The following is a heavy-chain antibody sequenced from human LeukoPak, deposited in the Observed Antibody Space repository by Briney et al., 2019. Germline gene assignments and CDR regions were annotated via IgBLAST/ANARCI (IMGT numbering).Heavy chain of an antibody. CDR1: GGSISSYY. CDR3: ARDGYGSGSYRFDY. Sequence: SETLSLTCTVSGGSISSYYWSWIRQPAGKGLXXXGXISASGSTNYNPSLKSRVTMSVDTSKNQFSLKLSSVTAADTAVYYCARDGYGSGSYRFDYWGQGTLVTVSS. V-gene: IGHV4-4*07. J-gene: IGHJ4*02. CDR2: ISASGST. D-gene: IGHD3-10*01.